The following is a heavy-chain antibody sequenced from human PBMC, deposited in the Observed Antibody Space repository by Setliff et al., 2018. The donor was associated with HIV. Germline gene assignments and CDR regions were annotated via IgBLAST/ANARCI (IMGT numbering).Heavy chain of an antibody. CDR3: ARGNWGSGWYFDL. D-gene: IGHD7-27*01. V-gene: IGHV4-38-2*01. Sequence: SETLSLTCAVSGYSISSGYYWGWIRQPPGKGLEWIGCVYRSGSTFHNPSLESRVTISVDTSKNQFSLKLRSVTAADTAVYHCARGNWGSGWYFDLWGRGTLVTVSS. CDR1: GYSISSGYY. J-gene: IGHJ2*01. CDR2: VYRSGST.